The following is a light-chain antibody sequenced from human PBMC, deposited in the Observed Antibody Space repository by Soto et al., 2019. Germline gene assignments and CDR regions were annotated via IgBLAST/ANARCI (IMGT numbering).Light chain of an antibody. J-gene: IGLJ2*01. V-gene: IGLV2-23*02. CDR1: SSDVGSYNL. CDR2: EVS. CDR3: CSYAGSSTLV. Sequence: QSALTQPASVSWSPGQSITISCTGTSSDVGSYNLVSWDQQHPGKAHKLMIYEVSKRPSGVSNRSSGSKSGNTSSLTISGLPAEDDADYYCCSYAGSSTLVFGGGTKVTVL.